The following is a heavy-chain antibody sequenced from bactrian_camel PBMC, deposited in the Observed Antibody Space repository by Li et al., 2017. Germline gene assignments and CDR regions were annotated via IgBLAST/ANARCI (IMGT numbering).Heavy chain of an antibody. Sequence: HVQLVESGGGSVQAGETLRLSCTASRFTFDESEMGWYRQAPGNECELISSIPMDPSDGTTYYADSVKGRFTISRDNAKNTVYLQMNSLQPEDTAMYYCTVENYWGQGTQVTVS. J-gene: IGHJ4*01. CDR2: IPMDPSDGTT. V-gene: IGHV3S63*01. D-gene: IGHD6*01. CDR3: TVENY. CDR1: RFTFDESE.